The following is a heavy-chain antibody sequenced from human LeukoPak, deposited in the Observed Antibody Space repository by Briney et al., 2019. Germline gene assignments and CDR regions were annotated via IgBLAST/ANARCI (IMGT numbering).Heavy chain of an antibody. J-gene: IGHJ4*02. CDR2: IDKSGTNI. D-gene: IGHD2/OR15-2a*01. CDR3: GREERRLYGNPDH. CDR1: GFIFSDHY. Sequence: PGGSLRLSCAASGFIFSDHYMGWIRQAPGNGLEWVSYIDKSGTNIDYADSVKGRFTVSRDNTRNSLFLQMNSLSAEDTAVYFCGREERRLYGNPDHWGQGTLVTVSS. V-gene: IGHV3-11*01.